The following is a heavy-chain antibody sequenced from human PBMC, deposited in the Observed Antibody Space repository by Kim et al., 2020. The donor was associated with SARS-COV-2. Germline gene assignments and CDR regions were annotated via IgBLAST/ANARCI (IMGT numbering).Heavy chain of an antibody. CDR3: ARGCEDGDYSGNYYYYYMDV. CDR1: GGSISSYY. CDR2: IYYSGST. D-gene: IGHD4-17*01. Sequence: SETLSLTCTVSGGSISSYYWGWIRQPPGKGLEWIGYIYYSGSTNYNPSLKSRVTISVDTSKNQFSLKLSSVTAADTAVYYCARGCEDGDYSGNYYYYYMDVWGKGTTVTVSS. V-gene: IGHV4-59*01. J-gene: IGHJ6*03.